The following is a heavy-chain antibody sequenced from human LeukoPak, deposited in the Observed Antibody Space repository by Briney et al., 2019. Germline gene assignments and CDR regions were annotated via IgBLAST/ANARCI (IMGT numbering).Heavy chain of an antibody. D-gene: IGHD6-19*01. Sequence: SETLSLTCTVSGDSINNNVYYWGWIRQPPGKGLEWIAIISYSGTTYYNPSLKSRVTISVDTSKNQFSLKLSSVTAADTAVYYCARGAATTGGWPQRRTYYYYYMDVWGKGTAVTISS. CDR1: GDSINNNVYY. CDR3: ARGAATTGGWPQRRTYYYYYMDV. V-gene: IGHV4-39*07. CDR2: ISYSGTT. J-gene: IGHJ6*03.